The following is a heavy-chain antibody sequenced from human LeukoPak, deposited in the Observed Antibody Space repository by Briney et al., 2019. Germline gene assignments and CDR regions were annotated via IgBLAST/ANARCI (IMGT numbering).Heavy chain of an antibody. CDR1: GYTFIGYY. Sequence: ASVKVSCKASGYTFIGYYMHWVRQAPGQGLEWMGWINPNSGGTNYAQKFQGRATMTRDTSISTAYMELSRLRSDDTAVYYRARDRVFGVVKPYYYYYMDVWGKGTTVTVSS. CDR2: INPNSGGT. D-gene: IGHD3-3*01. V-gene: IGHV1-2*02. J-gene: IGHJ6*03. CDR3: ARDRVFGVVKPYYYYYMDV.